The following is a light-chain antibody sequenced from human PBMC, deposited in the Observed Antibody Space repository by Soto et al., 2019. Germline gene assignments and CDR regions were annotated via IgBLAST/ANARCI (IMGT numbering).Light chain of an antibody. CDR1: SSNIGAGYD. Sequence: QSVLTNPPSVSGAPGQRVTISCTGSSSNIGAGYDVHWYQQRPGTAPKLLIYGHSNRPSGVPDRFSCYKSGTSASLAITGLQAEDEAEYYCQSSDSSLSVYVFGTGTKVTVL. CDR3: QSSDSSLSVYV. V-gene: IGLV1-40*01. J-gene: IGLJ1*01. CDR2: GHS.